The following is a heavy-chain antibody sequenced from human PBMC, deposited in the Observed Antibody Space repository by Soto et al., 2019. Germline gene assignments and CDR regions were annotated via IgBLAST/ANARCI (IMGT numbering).Heavy chain of an antibody. J-gene: IGHJ6*02. V-gene: IGHV4-30-2*05. CDR2: IYYSGNT. Sequence: SETLSLTCAASGGSISSGGYSWSWIRQPPGKGLEWIGNIYYSGNTYYNPSLKSRLIISIDTSKNQCYLKVGSVTAADTAVYYCARSSLYGMDVWGQGTTVTVSS. CDR1: GGSISSGGYS. CDR3: ARSSLYGMDV.